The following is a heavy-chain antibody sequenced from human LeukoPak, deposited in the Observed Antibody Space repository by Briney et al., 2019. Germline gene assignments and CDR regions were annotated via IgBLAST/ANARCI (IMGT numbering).Heavy chain of an antibody. Sequence: PSETLSLTCTVSGGSTSSYYWGWIRQTPGKGLEWIGNIFYSGGTYYSPSLTSRVTISLDTSRNQFSLKLNSVTAADTAVYYCAKSNGYGLVDIWGQGTMVTVSS. CDR3: AKSNGYGLVDI. CDR2: IFYSGGT. D-gene: IGHD3-10*01. J-gene: IGHJ3*02. V-gene: IGHV4-59*04. CDR1: GGSTSSYY.